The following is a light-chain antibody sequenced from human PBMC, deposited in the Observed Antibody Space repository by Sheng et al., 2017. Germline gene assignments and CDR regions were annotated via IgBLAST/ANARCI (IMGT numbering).Light chain of an antibody. CDR2: GAS. CDR1: QDVPSNY. J-gene: IGKJ4*01. CDR3: QQYGRSPLT. V-gene: IGKV3-20*01. Sequence: ETVLTQSPGTLSLSPGERATLSCRATQDVPSNYLAWYQQKPGQAPRLLIYGASNRATGIPDRFSGGGSGTDFTLTISRLEPGDFAVYFCQQYGRSPLTFGGGTRV.